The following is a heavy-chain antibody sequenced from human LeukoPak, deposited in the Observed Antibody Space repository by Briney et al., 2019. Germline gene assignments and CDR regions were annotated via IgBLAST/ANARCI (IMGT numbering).Heavy chain of an antibody. D-gene: IGHD3-16*02. Sequence: SETLSLTCAVSGGSISSGGYAWSWIRQPPGKGLEWIGYIYHSGSTYYNPSLKSRVTISVDRSKNQFSLKLSSVTAADTAVYYCARGGYVWGSYRYHNWFDPWGQGTLVTVSS. J-gene: IGHJ5*02. CDR1: GGSISSGGYA. CDR3: ARGGYVWGSYRYHNWFDP. V-gene: IGHV4-30-2*01. CDR2: IYHSGST.